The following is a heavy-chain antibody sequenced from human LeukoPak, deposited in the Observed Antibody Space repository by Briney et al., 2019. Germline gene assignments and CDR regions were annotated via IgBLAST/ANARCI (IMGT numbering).Heavy chain of an antibody. CDR2: INPHSGGT. CDR3: AREGVAGTIFDY. CDR1: GYTFTGYY. Sequence: GESLKISCKASGYTFTGYYMHWVRQAPGQGLEWLGWINPHSGGTNYVQKFQGGVTMTRDTSISTAYMELSGLRSDDTAVYYCAREGVAGTIFDYWGQGTLVTVSS. V-gene: IGHV1-2*02. J-gene: IGHJ4*02. D-gene: IGHD6-19*01.